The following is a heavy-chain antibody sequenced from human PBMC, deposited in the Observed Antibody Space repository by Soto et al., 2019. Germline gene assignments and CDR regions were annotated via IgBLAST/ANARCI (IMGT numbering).Heavy chain of an antibody. V-gene: IGHV4-61*01. CDR1: GDSVSSGNYF. CDR2: IYSSGST. CDR3: ARGEDDIVVVPAAILSL. Sequence: SETLSLTCTVSGDSVSSGNYFWNWIRQPPGKGLEWFGYIYSSGSTNYNPSLKSRVTISVDTSKNQFSLKLSSVTAADTAVYYCARGEDDIVVVPAAILSLWGQGALVPVSS. J-gene: IGHJ4*02. D-gene: IGHD2-2*02.